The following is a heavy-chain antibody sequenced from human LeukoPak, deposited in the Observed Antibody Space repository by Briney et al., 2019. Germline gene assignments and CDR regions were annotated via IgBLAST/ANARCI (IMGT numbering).Heavy chain of an antibody. Sequence: PGGSLRLSCAASGFTFSSYGMHWVRQAPGKGLEWVAGIWYDGSNKYYADSVKGRFTISRDNSKNTLYLQMNSLRAEDTAVYYCARDSRGFDPWGQGTLVTVSS. CDR2: IWYDGSNK. V-gene: IGHV3-33*01. CDR3: ARDSRGFDP. CDR1: GFTFSSYG. J-gene: IGHJ5*02.